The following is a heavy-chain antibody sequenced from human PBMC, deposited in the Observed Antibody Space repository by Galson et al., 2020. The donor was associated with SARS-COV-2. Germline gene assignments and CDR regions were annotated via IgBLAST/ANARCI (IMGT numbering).Heavy chain of an antibody. CDR2: ISGSGVST. CDR1: GFTFSTYA. Sequence: AGSMRLSCAGSGFTFSTYAMSWVRQAPGKGLEWVSAISGSGVSTYYADSVKVRFTISRDNSTNTLYLQMNSLRAEDTAIYYCASQRWAAGTYYHYYMDVWGKGTTVTVSS. D-gene: IGHD6-13*01. V-gene: IGHV3-23*01. CDR3: ASQRWAAGTYYHYYMDV. J-gene: IGHJ6*03.